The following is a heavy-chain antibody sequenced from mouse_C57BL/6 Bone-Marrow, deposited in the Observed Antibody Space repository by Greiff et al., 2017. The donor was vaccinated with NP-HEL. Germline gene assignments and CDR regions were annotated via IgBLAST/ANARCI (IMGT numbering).Heavy chain of an antibody. CDR1: GFTFSSYA. CDR3: TRDYYGSRTWFAY. Sequence: EVKVEESGEGLVKPGGSLKLSCAASGFTFSSYAMSWVRQTPEKRLEWVAYISSGGDYIYYADTVKGRFTISRDNARNTLYLQMSSLKSEDTAMYYCTRDYYGSRTWFAYWGQGTLVTVSA. V-gene: IGHV5-9-1*02. D-gene: IGHD1-1*01. CDR2: ISSGGDYI. J-gene: IGHJ3*01.